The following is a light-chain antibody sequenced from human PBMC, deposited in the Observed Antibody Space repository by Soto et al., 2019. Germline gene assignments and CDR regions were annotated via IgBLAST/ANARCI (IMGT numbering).Light chain of an antibody. V-gene: IGKV3-20*01. CDR2: GAS. Sequence: EIVLTQSPGTLSLPPGERATLSCRASQSVSSNFLAWYQQKPGQAPRLLIYGASSRATGIPDRFSGSGSRTDFTLTISRLEPEDFAVYYCQQYGSSPPWTFGQGTKVEIK. J-gene: IGKJ1*01. CDR3: QQYGSSPPWT. CDR1: QSVSSNF.